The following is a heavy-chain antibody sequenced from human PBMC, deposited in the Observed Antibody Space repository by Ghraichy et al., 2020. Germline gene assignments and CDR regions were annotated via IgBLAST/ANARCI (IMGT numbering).Heavy chain of an antibody. CDR3: AARVTPNY. Sequence: GGSLRLSCSSSGFTFSDFAMSWIRQAPGKGLEWVSTITNSGDGTYYADSVKGRSTISRDNSKNTLYLQMHSLRGEATAVYFCAARVTPNYWGQGTLVTVSS. D-gene: IGHD4-23*01. J-gene: IGHJ4*02. CDR1: GFTFSDFA. CDR2: ITNSGDGT. V-gene: IGHV3-23*01.